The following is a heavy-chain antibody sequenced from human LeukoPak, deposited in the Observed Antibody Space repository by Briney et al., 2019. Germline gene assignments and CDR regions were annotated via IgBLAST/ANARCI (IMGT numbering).Heavy chain of an antibody. D-gene: IGHD3-22*01. Sequence: GGSLRLSCAASGFTFSSYAMSWVRQAPGKGLEWVSAISGSGGATYYADSVKGRFTISRDNSKNTLYLQMNSLRAEDTAVFCCAKEGGRYYDSSGNYWGQGALVTVSS. V-gene: IGHV3-23*01. CDR3: AKEGGRYYDSSGNY. CDR2: ISGSGGAT. CDR1: GFTFSSYA. J-gene: IGHJ4*02.